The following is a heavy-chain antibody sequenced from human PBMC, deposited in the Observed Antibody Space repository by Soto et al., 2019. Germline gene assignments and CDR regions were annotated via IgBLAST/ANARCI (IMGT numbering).Heavy chain of an antibody. J-gene: IGHJ4*02. Sequence: GGSLRLSCAASGFTFDDYAMHWVRQAPGKGLEWVSGISWNSGSIGYADSVKGRFTISRDNAKNSLYLQMNSLRAEDTALYYCAKDLYGVKGELDYWGQGTLVTVSS. D-gene: IGHD4-17*01. CDR1: GFTFDDYA. CDR3: AKDLYGVKGELDY. V-gene: IGHV3-9*01. CDR2: ISWNSGSI.